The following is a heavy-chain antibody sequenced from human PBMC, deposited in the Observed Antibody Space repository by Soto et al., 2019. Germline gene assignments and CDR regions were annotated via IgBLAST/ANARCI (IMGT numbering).Heavy chain of an antibody. V-gene: IGHV2-5*02. D-gene: IGHD3-3*01. CDR1: GFSLSTSGAA. CDR2: IYWDGDK. Sequence: QINLIESGPTLVKPTQTLTLTCTFSGFSLSTSGAAGGWVRQPPGRALEWLVLIYWDGDKRYNASLGTRLTRTKDTSMNQVVLTLTNVDPADTATYYCAHRATMTIFGLIIDNGIWFDPWGQGTRVIVSS. CDR3: AHRATMTIFGLIIDNGIWFDP. J-gene: IGHJ5*02.